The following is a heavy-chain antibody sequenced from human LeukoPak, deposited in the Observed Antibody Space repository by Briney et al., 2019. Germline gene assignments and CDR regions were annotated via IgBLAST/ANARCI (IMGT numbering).Heavy chain of an antibody. J-gene: IGHJ4*02. CDR3: AGLVGRYSSGLYYYYFDY. CDR1: GDSINSLDL. CDR2: MYLSGTT. D-gene: IGHD3-22*01. Sequence: SGTLSLTYTVSGDSINSLDLWSWVRQPPGKGLEWIGEMYLSGTTHSNPSVKSRVTISIDKSKSQFFLNLSSVTAADTAVYYCAGLVGRYSSGLYYYYFDYWGQGTLVTVSS. V-gene: IGHV4-4*02.